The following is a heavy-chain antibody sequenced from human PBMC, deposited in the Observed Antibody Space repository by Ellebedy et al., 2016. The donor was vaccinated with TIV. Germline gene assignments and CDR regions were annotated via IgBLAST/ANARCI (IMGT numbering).Heavy chain of an antibody. V-gene: IGHV3-23*01. CDR3: AKAVKIYGSGLFDC. D-gene: IGHD3-10*01. CDR2: ISHSGGST. J-gene: IGHJ4*02. Sequence: PGGSLRLSCAASGFIFSGYSMSWVRQAPGKGLEWVSAISHSGGSTYYADSVKGRFTISRDNSKNTLYLQMNSLKAEDTAVYYCAKAVKIYGSGLFDCWGQGTLVIVSS. CDR1: GFIFSGYS.